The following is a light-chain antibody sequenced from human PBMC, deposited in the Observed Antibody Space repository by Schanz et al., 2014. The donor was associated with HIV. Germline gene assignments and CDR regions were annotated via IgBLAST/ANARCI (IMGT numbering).Light chain of an antibody. CDR1: SSDVGGYNY. Sequence: QSALTQPASVSGSPGQSITISCTGTSSDVGGYNYVSWYQQHPGKAPKLMIYDVSNRPSGVSNRFSGSKSGNTASLTISGLQAEDEGDYYCSSHTGRSSWVFGGGTKLTVL. J-gene: IGLJ3*02. CDR2: DVS. CDR3: SSHTGRSSWV. V-gene: IGLV2-14*03.